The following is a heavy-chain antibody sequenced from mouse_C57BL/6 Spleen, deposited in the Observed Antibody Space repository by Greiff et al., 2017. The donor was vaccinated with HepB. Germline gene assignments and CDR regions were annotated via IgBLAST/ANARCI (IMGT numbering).Heavy chain of an antibody. CDR2: IRLKSDNYAT. CDR1: GFTFSNYW. CDR3: TGYGSSYS. Sequence: EVKLMESGGGLVQPGGSMKLSCVASGFTFSNYWMNWVRQSPEKGLEWVAQIRLKSDNYATHYAESVKGRFTISRDDSKSSVYLQMNNLRAEDTGIYYCTGYGSSYSWGQGTTLTVSS. J-gene: IGHJ2*01. D-gene: IGHD1-1*01. V-gene: IGHV6-3*01.